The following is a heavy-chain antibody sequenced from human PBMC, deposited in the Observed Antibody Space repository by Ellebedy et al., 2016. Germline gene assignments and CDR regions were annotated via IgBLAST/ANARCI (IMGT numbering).Heavy chain of an antibody. CDR3: ARGYLTGSVPLRGYFDY. D-gene: IGHD6-13*01. CDR2: INTYNGNT. J-gene: IGHJ4*02. V-gene: IGHV1-18*01. Sequence: ASVKVSXXASGYTFTSYGISWVRQAPGQGLEWMGWINTYNGNTKYAQKLQGRVTMTTDTSTNTAYMELKSLRSDDTAVYYCARGYLTGSVPLRGYFDYWGQGTLVTVSS. CDR1: GYTFTSYG.